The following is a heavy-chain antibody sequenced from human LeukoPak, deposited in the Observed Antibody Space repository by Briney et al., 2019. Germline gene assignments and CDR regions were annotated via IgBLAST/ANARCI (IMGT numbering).Heavy chain of an antibody. V-gene: IGHV3-49*03. CDR2: IRSKRYGGTT. CDR3: TRGYDVLTGLSYFDY. CDR1: GFTFGDYA. D-gene: IGHD3-9*01. Sequence: GGSLRLSCTASGFTFGDYAMSWFRQAPGKGLEWVGFIRSKRYGGTTEYAASVKGRFTISRDDSKTIAYLQMSSLKTEDTAVYYCTRGYDVLTGLSYFDYWGQGALVTVSS. J-gene: IGHJ4*02.